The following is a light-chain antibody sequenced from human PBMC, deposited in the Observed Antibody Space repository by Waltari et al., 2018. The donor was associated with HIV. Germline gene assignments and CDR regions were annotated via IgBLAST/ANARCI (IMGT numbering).Light chain of an antibody. CDR3: TSYAGINPVA. J-gene: IGLJ2*01. Sequence: QSALTQPPSASGSPGPSVTISCTGTIRDLGRYDYVSWYQQHPGKAPKLLIYEVNKRPSGVPDRFSGSKSGNTASLTVSGLQAEDEAEYSCTSYAGINPVAFGGGTKLTVL. V-gene: IGLV2-8*01. CDR1: IRDLGRYDY. CDR2: EVN.